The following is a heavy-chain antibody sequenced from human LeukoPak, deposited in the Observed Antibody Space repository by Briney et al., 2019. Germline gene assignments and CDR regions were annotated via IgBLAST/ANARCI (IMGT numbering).Heavy chain of an antibody. CDR1: GGSILSTNW. Sequence: SETLSLTCAVSGGSILSTNWWSWVRQPPGKGLEWIGEVHLNGATNYNPSVEGRVTMSIDKSKNLLSLEVISVPAADTAMYYCTRESGAFSPFGFWGQGTLVTVSS. V-gene: IGHV4-4*02. CDR3: TRESGAFSPFGF. J-gene: IGHJ4*02. CDR2: VHLNGAT. D-gene: IGHD1-26*01.